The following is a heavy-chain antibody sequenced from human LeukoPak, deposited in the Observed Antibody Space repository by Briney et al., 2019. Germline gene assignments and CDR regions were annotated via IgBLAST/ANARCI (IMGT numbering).Heavy chain of an antibody. CDR1: GGTFSSYA. CDR2: IIPIFGTA. J-gene: IGHJ6*02. D-gene: IGHD1-1*01. Sequence: SVKVSCKASGGTFSSYAISWVRQAPGQGLEWMGGIIPIFGTANYAQKFQGRVTITADESTSTAYMELSSLRSEDTAVYYCAGVHNWSDWVVHYYYGMDVWGQGTTVTVSS. V-gene: IGHV1-69*13. CDR3: AGVHNWSDWVVHYYYGMDV.